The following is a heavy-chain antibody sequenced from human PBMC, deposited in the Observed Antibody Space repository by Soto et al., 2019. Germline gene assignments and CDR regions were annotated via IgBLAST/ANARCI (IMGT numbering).Heavy chain of an antibody. Sequence: EVQLVESGGGLVKPGGSLRLSCAASGFTFNTYSMNWVRQAPGKGLEWVSSISSSSSYIYYTDSVKGRFTISRDNAKNSLYLQMNSLRAEDTAVYYCASLSRFALDYWGQGTLVPVSS. CDR3: ASLSRFALDY. J-gene: IGHJ4*02. V-gene: IGHV3-21*01. CDR1: GFTFNTYS. CDR2: ISSSSSYI. D-gene: IGHD3-10*01.